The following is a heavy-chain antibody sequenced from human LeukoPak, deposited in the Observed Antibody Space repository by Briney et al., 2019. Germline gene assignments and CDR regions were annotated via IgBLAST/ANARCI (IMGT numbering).Heavy chain of an antibody. D-gene: IGHD3-22*01. CDR2: ISGSGGST. CDR1: GFTFSSYA. J-gene: IGHJ6*02. Sequence: GGSLRLSCAASGFTFSSYAMSWVRQAPGKGLEWVSAISGSGGSTYYADSVKGRFTISRDNSKNTLYLQMNSLIAEDTAVYYCAKAAWYYYDGSGYYPSSYYYGMDVWGQGTTVTVSS. CDR3: AKAAWYYYDGSGYYPSSYYYGMDV. V-gene: IGHV3-23*01.